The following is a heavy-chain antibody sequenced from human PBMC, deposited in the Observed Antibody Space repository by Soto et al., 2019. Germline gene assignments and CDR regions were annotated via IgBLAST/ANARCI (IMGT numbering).Heavy chain of an antibody. CDR3: AKRPENSSGCLDD. D-gene: IGHD6-19*01. V-gene: IGHV3-23*01. CDR1: GFTFRTCA. J-gene: IGHJ4*02. CDR2: ISASGGST. Sequence: EVQLLESGGGLVRPGGSLRLSCAASGFTFRTCAMRWVRQAPGKGLECISGISASGGSTFYADSVQGRFTISRDNSESTLLLQMKSLRAEDTAMYYWAKRPENSSGCLDDWCQGTLVTVSS.